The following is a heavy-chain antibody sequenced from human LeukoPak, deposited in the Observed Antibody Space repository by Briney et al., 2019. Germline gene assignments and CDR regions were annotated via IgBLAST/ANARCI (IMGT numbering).Heavy chain of an antibody. CDR2: ISAYNGNT. D-gene: IGHD6-13*01. Sequence: GASVKVSCKASGYTFTNYGIHWVRQAPGQGLEWMGWISAYNGNTNSAQKLQGRVTMTTDTSTSTAYMELRSLRSDDTAVYYCARDRSLGGIAAAGTLTPWGQGTLVTVSS. V-gene: IGHV1-18*01. J-gene: IGHJ5*02. CDR3: ARDRSLGGIAAAGTLTP. CDR1: GYTFTNYG.